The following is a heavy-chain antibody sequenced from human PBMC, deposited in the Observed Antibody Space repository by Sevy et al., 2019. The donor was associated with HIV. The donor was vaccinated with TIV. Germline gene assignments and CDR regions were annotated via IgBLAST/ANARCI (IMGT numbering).Heavy chain of an antibody. CDR1: GFTFSTYS. Sequence: GGSLRLSCAGFGFTFSTYSMNWVRQAPGKGLEWISFISGSSNYIYYADSVRGRFTISRDNVKDSLYLQMNSLRVEDTAVYFCARDGKAWDLLNYWGQGTLVTVSS. CDR3: ARDGKAWDLLNY. J-gene: IGHJ4*02. V-gene: IGHV3-21*01. CDR2: ISGSSNYI. D-gene: IGHD1-26*01.